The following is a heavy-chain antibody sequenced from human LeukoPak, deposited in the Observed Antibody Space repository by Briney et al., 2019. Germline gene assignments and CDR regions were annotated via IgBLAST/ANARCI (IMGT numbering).Heavy chain of an antibody. Sequence: PSETLSLTCTVSGGSISSSSYYWGWIRQPPGKGLEWIGSIYYSGSTYYNPSLKSRVTMSVDASKNQFSLKLSSVTAADTAVYYCARVPPGIAAAGTDYYYYYYYMDVWGKGTTVTVSS. J-gene: IGHJ6*03. V-gene: IGHV4-39*07. CDR3: ARVPPGIAAAGTDYYYYYYYMDV. CDR2: IYYSGST. CDR1: GGSISSSSYY. D-gene: IGHD6-13*01.